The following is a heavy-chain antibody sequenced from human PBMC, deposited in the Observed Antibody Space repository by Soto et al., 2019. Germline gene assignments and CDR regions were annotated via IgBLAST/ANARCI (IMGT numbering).Heavy chain of an antibody. CDR1: GGSISSYY. J-gene: IGHJ6*03. D-gene: IGHD3-3*01. CDR3: ARALSGSGYLFYYYYMDV. V-gene: IGHV4-59*01. Sequence: SETLSLTCTVSGGSISSYYWSWIRQPPGKGLEWIGYIYYSGSTNYNPSLKSRVTISVDTSKNQFSLKLSSVTAADTAVYYCARALSGSGYLFYYYYMDVWGKGTTVTVSS. CDR2: IYYSGST.